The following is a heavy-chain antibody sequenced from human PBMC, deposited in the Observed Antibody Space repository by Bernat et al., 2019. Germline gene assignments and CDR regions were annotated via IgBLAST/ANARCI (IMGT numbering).Heavy chain of an antibody. CDR2: INPNSGGT. Sequence: QVQLVQSGAEVKKPGASVKVSCKASGYTFSGYYIHWVRQAPVQGLDWMGWINPNSGGTNYPHEFQGRVTMTRDTSISTVYMELSRLRSDATAVYYCVRGGTTPVTPRSFFFDFWGQGTLLTVSS. CDR1: GYTFSGYY. D-gene: IGHD4-23*01. V-gene: IGHV1-2*02. CDR3: VRGGTTPVTPRSFFFDF. J-gene: IGHJ4*02.